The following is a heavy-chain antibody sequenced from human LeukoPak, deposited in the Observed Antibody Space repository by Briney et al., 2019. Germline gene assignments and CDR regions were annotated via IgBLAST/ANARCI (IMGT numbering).Heavy chain of an antibody. CDR2: IKSKADGGTA. CDR3: TTFRTARNYDIIGYYFS. J-gene: IGHJ4*02. D-gene: IGHD3-22*01. CDR1: GFTFSNAW. Sequence: GGSLMLSCAASGFTFSNAWMSWVRQAPGKGLEWVGRIKSKADGGTADYASPLQGRFTNSRDDSTSTLYLQLNSLKTEDTAVYFCTTFRTARNYDIIGYYFSWGQRTLVTVSS. V-gene: IGHV3-15*01.